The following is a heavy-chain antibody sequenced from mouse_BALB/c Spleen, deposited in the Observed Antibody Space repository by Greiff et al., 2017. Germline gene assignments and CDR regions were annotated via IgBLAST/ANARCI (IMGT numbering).Heavy chain of an antibody. D-gene: IGHD2-4*01. Sequence: EVQLVESGGGLVKPGGSLKLSCAASGFTFSSYAMSWVRQTPEKRLEWVASISSGGSTYYPDSVKGRFTISRDNARKILYLQMSSLRSEDTAMYYCARKMITTDAMGYWGQGTSVTVSS. CDR1: GFTFSSYA. V-gene: IGHV5-6-5*01. J-gene: IGHJ4*01. CDR3: ARKMITTDAMGY. CDR2: ISSGGST.